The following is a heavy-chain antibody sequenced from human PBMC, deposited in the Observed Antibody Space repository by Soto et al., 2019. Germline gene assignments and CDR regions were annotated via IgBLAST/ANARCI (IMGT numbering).Heavy chain of an antibody. CDR2: ISYSGTT. V-gene: IGHV4-30-4*01. D-gene: IGHD4-17*01. J-gene: IGHJ4*02. Sequence: SETPSLTCTISGGSIRSCNYYWDWIRQPPGKGLEWIGFISYSGTTHYSASLRSRVSISVDTSKNQFSLDLSSVTAADTAVYYCATMGTPVTGLYYFDYWGQG. CDR1: GGSIRSCNYY. CDR3: ATMGTPVTGLYYFDY.